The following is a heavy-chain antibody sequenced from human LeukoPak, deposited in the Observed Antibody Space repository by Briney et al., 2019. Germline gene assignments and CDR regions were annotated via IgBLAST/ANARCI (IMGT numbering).Heavy chain of an antibody. J-gene: IGHJ5*02. CDR3: ARHGEYYDTSGYFWFDP. CDR1: GGSFSGYY. Sequence: SETLSLTCAVYGGSFSGYYWSWIRQPPGKGLEWIGYIYYSGSTNYNPSLKSRVTISVDTSKNQFSLKLSSVTAADTAVYYCARHGEYYDTSGYFWFDPWGQGTLVTVSS. D-gene: IGHD3-22*01. CDR2: IYYSGST. V-gene: IGHV4-59*08.